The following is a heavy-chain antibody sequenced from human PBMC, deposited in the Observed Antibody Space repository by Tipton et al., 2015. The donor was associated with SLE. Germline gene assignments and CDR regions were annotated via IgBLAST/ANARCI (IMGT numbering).Heavy chain of an antibody. D-gene: IGHD2-21*01. CDR3: ARDRGGESPRYDY. CDR1: GFTFSSYS. J-gene: IGHJ4*02. V-gene: IGHV3-21*03. CDR2: ISSSSSYI. Sequence: SLRLSCAASGFTFSSYSMNWVRQAPGKGLEWVSSISSSSSYIYYADSVKGRFTISRDNAKNSLYLQMNSLRAEDTAVYYCARDRGGESPRYDYWGQGTLVTVSS.